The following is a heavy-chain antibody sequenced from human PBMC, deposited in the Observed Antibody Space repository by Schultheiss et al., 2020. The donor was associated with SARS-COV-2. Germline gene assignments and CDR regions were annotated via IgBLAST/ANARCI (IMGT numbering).Heavy chain of an antibody. D-gene: IGHD2-2*01. Sequence: ASVKVSCKASGGTFSSYGISWVRQAPGQGLEWMGWISAYNGNTNYAQKLQGRVTMTTDTSTSTAYMELRSLRSDDTAVYYCARGYCSSTSCYSYADGMDVWGQGTTVTVSS. CDR1: GGTFSSYG. J-gene: IGHJ6*02. V-gene: IGHV1-18*01. CDR2: ISAYNGNT. CDR3: ARGYCSSTSCYSYADGMDV.